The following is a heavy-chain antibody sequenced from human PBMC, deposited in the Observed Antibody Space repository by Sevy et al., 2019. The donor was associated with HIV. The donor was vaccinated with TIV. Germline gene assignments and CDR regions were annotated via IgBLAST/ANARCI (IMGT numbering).Heavy chain of an antibody. CDR2: INAGNGNT. Sequence: ASVKVSCKASGYTFTSYAMHWVRQAPGQRLEWMGWINAGNGNTKYSLKFQGRVTITRDTSASTAYMELSSLRSEDTAVYYCARAGWDVVVTAQDYWGHGTLVTVSS. D-gene: IGHD2-21*02. J-gene: IGHJ4*01. CDR3: ARAGWDVVVTAQDY. V-gene: IGHV1-3*01. CDR1: GYTFTSYA.